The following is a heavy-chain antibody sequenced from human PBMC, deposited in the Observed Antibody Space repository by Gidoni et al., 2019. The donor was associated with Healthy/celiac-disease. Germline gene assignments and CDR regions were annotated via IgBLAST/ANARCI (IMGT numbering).Heavy chain of an antibody. CDR3: ARASTKGLRYYYYGMDV. CDR1: GFTFSSYA. CDR2: ISYDGSNK. J-gene: IGHJ6*02. D-gene: IGHD2-2*01. Sequence: QVQLVESGGGVVQPGRSLRLSCAASGFTFSSYAMHWVRQAPGTGLEWVAVISYDGSNKYYADSVKGRFTISRDNSKNTLYLQMNSLRAEDTAVYYCARASTKGLRYYYYGMDVWGQGTTVTVSS. V-gene: IGHV3-30-3*01.